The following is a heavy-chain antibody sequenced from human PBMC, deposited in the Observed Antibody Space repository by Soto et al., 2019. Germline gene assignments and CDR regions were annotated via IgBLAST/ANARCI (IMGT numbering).Heavy chain of an antibody. V-gene: IGHV1-3*01. D-gene: IGHD6-13*01. CDR2: IYGDNTYT. CDR1: GYIFSDYV. J-gene: IGHJ4*02. CDR3: ARDSATLPGTYFDY. Sequence: QVQLVQSGAEMKQPGASVKLSCKTSGYIFSDYVIHWVRQAPGQRPEWMGYIYGDNTYTKYSEKFQGRVTITSDTSATTGYMELSSLTSEDTAVYYCARDSATLPGTYFDYWGLGTLVTVFS.